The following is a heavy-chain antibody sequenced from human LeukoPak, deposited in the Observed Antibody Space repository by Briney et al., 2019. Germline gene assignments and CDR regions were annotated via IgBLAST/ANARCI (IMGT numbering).Heavy chain of an antibody. J-gene: IGHJ4*02. CDR2: FDPEDGET. Sequence: ASVKVSCKVSGYTLTELSMHWVRQAPGKGLEWMGDFDPEDGETIYAQKFQGRVTMTEDTSTDTAYMELSSLRSEDTAVYYCATAPLSINYYDSSGYPYWGQGTLVTVSS. D-gene: IGHD3-22*01. CDR1: GYTLTELS. CDR3: ATAPLSINYYDSSGYPY. V-gene: IGHV1-24*01.